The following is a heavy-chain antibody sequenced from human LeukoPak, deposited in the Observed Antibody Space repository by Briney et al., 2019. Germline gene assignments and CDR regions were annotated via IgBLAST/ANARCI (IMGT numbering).Heavy chain of an antibody. J-gene: IGHJ6*03. CDR1: GYTFTGYY. CDR2: INPNSGGT. Sequence: ASVKVSCKASGYTFTGYYMHWVRQAPGQGLEWMGRINPNSGGTNYAQKFQGRVTMTRDTSISTAYMELSRLRSDDTAVYYCASTVTAYYYYYYMDVWGKGTTVTVSS. D-gene: IGHD4-17*01. V-gene: IGHV1-2*06. CDR3: ASTVTAYYYYYYMDV.